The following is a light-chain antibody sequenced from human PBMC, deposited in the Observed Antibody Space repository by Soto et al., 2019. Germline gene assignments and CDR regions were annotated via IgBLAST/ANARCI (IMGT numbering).Light chain of an antibody. CDR1: SSDVGGYKY. CDR2: EVS. V-gene: IGLV2-14*01. Sequence: QSVLTQPASVSGSPGQSITISCTGTSSDVGGYKYVSWYQQRPGKAPKLIIHEVSSRPSGVSSRFSGSKSGNTASLTISGLQAEDEADYYCSSYTSSATLVFGVGTKVTVL. J-gene: IGLJ2*01. CDR3: SSYTSSATLV.